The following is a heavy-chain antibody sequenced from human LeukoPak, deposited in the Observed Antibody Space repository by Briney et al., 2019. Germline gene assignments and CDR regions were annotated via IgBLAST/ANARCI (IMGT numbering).Heavy chain of an antibody. CDR2: IGIPGDT. Sequence: GGSLRLSCAASGFDISKYDLHWVRQTTQRRLEWVSAIGIPGDTYYADAVKGRFTISRENAKNSVYLQMSSLRDGDTAVYFCAKAFDYNGLRGEGGSFDYWGQGALATVSS. CDR1: GFDISKYD. V-gene: IGHV3-13*01. J-gene: IGHJ4*02. CDR3: AKAFDYNGLRGEGGSFDY. D-gene: IGHD4-11*01.